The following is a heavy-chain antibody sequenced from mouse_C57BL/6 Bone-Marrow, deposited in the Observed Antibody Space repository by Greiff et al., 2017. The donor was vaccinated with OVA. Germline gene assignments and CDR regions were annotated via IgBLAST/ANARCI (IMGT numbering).Heavy chain of an antibody. D-gene: IGHD2-1*01. CDR3: ARRPDYGNYAWFAY. J-gene: IGHJ3*01. CDR1: GYTFTDYN. CDR2: INPNNGGT. Sequence: EVQLQQSGPELVKPGASVKIPCKASGYTFTDYNMDWVKQSHGKSLEWIGDINPNNGGTIYNQKFKGKATLTVDKSSSTAYMELRSLTSEDTAVYYCARRPDYGNYAWFAYWGQGTLVTVSA. V-gene: IGHV1-18*01.